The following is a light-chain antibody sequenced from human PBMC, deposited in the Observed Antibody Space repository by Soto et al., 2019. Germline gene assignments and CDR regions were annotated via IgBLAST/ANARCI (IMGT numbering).Light chain of an antibody. CDR2: EVS. V-gene: IGLV2-14*01. CDR1: SSDVGRYNY. J-gene: IGLJ3*02. CDR3: TSYTSSTTWV. Sequence: QSALTQPASVSGSPGQSITISCTGTSSDVGRYNYVSWYQQHPGKAPKLMIYEVSNRPSGVSNRFSASKSGNTASLTISGLQAEDEVEYYCTSYTSSTTWVFGGGTKRTVL.